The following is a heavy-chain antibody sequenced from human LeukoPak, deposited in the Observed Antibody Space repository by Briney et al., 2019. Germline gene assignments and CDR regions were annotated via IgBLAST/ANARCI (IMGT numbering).Heavy chain of an antibody. CDR1: GFTFNRYN. Sequence: GGSLRLSCAASGFTFNRYNMNWVRRAPGKGLEWVSSISTSSSYIYYADSVRGRFTISRDNAKNSLYLQMNSLRAEDTAIYYCARTRYGSGTYYIDYWGQGTLVTVSS. CDR2: ISTSSSYI. J-gene: IGHJ4*02. CDR3: ARTRYGSGTYYIDY. V-gene: IGHV3-21*01. D-gene: IGHD3-10*01.